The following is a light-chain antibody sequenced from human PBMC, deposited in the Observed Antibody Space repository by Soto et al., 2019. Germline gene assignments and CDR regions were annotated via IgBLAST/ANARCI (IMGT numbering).Light chain of an antibody. Sequence: EIVMTQSPATLSVSPGERATLSCRASQSVSRNLAWYQQKPGQAPRLLIYGASTRATGIPARFSGSGSGTRFTLTNSSLQSEDFAVYYCQQYNNWPPWTFGQGTKGDIK. V-gene: IGKV3-15*01. CDR2: GAS. CDR3: QQYNNWPPWT. J-gene: IGKJ1*01. CDR1: QSVSRN.